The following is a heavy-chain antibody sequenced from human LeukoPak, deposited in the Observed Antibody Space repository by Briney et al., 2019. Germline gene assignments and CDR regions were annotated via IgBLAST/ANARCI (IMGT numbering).Heavy chain of an antibody. D-gene: IGHD2-21*02. V-gene: IGHV3-48*03. J-gene: IGHJ4*02. CDR2: TSRGGSDI. Sequence: GGSLRLSCASSGFTFSNHEMNWVRQAPGKGLEWVAYTSRGGSDISYADSVKGRFTISTDNANSSLYLQMNSLRAEDTAVYFCVRARLIRLENFFDYWGQGTLVTVSS. CDR3: VRARLIRLENFFDY. CDR1: GFTFSNHE.